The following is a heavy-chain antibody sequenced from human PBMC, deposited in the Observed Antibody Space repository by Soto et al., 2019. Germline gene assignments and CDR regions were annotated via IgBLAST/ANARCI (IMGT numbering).Heavy chain of an antibody. V-gene: IGHV4-31*03. Sequence: SETLSLTCTVSGGSISSGGYYWSWIRQHPGKGLEWIGYIYYSGSTYYNPSLKSRVTISVDTPKNQFSLKLSSLRSEDMAVYYCARDWAVAGPEDYFDYWGQGTLVTVSS. J-gene: IGHJ4*02. CDR2: IYYSGST. CDR3: ARDWAVAGPEDYFDY. CDR1: GGSISSGGYY. D-gene: IGHD6-19*01.